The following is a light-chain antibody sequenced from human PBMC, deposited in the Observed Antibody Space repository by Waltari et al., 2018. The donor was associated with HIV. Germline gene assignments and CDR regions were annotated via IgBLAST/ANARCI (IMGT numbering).Light chain of an antibody. CDR2: WAS. J-gene: IGKJ2*01. Sequence: DVVMTQSPDSLAVSLGERATIKCTSSRPVLHTTNMKNHIAWYQQRPGQPPKMLIYWASVRESGVPDRFSGSGSGTEFTLTISNLQDEDVAVYYCQQYDTLPVTFGQGTKLEIK. CDR1: RPVLHTTNMKNH. V-gene: IGKV4-1*01. CDR3: QQYDTLPVT.